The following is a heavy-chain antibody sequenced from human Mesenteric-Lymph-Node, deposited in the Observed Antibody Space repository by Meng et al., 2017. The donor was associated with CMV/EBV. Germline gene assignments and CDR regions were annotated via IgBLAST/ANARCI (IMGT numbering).Heavy chain of an antibody. J-gene: IGHJ6*02. CDR1: GFSFNNYG. Sequence: GESLKISCAASGFSFNNYGMHWVRQAPGKGLEWVTFIRFDGSNTYYIDSVKGRFTVSRDNSENTVYLQMDSLRAEDTAVYYWAKDRRGEGWGWGGYRYGQPYYYYGMDVWGQGTTVTVSS. V-gene: IGHV3-30*02. CDR2: IRFDGSNT. CDR3: AKDRRGEGWGWGGYRYGQPYYYYGMDV. D-gene: IGHD5-18*01.